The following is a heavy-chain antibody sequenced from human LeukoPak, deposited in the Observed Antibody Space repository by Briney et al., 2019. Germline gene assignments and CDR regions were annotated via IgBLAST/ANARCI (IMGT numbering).Heavy chain of an antibody. J-gene: IGHJ4*02. D-gene: IGHD6-19*01. V-gene: IGHV3-21*01. CDR1: GFTFSSYS. CDR3: ARLAAPRIAVAGYFDS. Sequence: GGSLRLSCAASGFTFSSYSMNWVRQAPGKGPEWVSSISSCGNYIYYADSVKGRFTISTDNAKNSLYLQMNSLRAEDTAVYYCARLAAPRIAVAGYFDSWGQGALVTVSS. CDR2: ISSCGNYI.